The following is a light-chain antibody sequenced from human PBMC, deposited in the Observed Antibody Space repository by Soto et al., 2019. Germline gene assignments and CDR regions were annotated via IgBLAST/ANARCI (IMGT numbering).Light chain of an antibody. CDR3: RQYGNSPQT. CDR1: QTVSSK. Sequence: ELVMTQSPATLSVSPGERATLSCRASQTVSSKLAWYQQKPGQAPRLLIYGASSRATGIPNRFSGSGSGTDFTLTISRLEPEDFAVYYCRQYGNSPQTFGQGTKVDI. V-gene: IGKV3-20*01. J-gene: IGKJ1*01. CDR2: GAS.